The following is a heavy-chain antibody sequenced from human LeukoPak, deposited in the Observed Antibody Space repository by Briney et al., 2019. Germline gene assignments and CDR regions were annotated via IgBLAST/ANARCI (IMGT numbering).Heavy chain of an antibody. V-gene: IGHV4-39*07. CDR3: ARLNVRPAMIRGVLDY. Sequence: SETLSLTCTVSGGSISSSSYYWGWIRQPPGKGLEWIGSISDSGCTYYNPSLKSRITISVDTSKNQFSLKLSSVTAADTALYYCARLNVRPAMIRGVLDYWGQGTLVTVSS. CDR1: GGSISSSSYY. J-gene: IGHJ4*02. D-gene: IGHD3-10*01. CDR2: ISDSGCT.